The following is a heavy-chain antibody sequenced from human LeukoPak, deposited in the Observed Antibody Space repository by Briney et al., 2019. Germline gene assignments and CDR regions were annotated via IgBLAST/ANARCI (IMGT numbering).Heavy chain of an antibody. CDR3: AGDDSSGYSFLGY. Sequence: GASVKVSCKASGGTFSSYAISWVRQAPGQGLEWMGGIIPIFGTANYAQKFQGRVTITADESTSTAYMELSSLRSEDTAVYYCAGDDSSGYSFLGYWGQGTLVTVSS. CDR2: IIPIFGTA. D-gene: IGHD3-22*01. J-gene: IGHJ4*02. CDR1: GGTFSSYA. V-gene: IGHV1-69*13.